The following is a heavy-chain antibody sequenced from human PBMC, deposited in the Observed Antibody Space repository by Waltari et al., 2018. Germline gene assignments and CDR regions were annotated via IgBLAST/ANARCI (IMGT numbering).Heavy chain of an antibody. CDR2: ISSSSSYI. V-gene: IGHV3-21*01. D-gene: IGHD3-22*01. CDR1: GFTFISYS. CDR3: ARARYDSSGYAP. Sequence: EVPLVESGGGLVKPGGSMRLFCADPGFTFISYSVHWTRQAPGKGLEWVSSISSSSSYIYYADSVKGRFTITRDNAKNSLYLQMNSLRAEDTAVYYWARARYDSSGYAPWGQGTLVTVSS. J-gene: IGHJ5*02.